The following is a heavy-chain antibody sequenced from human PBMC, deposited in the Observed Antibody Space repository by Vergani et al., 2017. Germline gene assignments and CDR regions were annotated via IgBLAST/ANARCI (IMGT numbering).Heavy chain of an antibody. CDR1: GTDIKDFY. D-gene: IGHD2/OR15-2a*01. J-gene: IGHJ5*02. CDR2: VYYTGST. V-gene: IGHV4-59*01. CDR3: ASDRDLYCRSTTSCHNWFDP. Sequence: QVQLHESGPGLVKPSETLSLTCTVSGTDIKDFYWSWFRQPPGKGQEWIGYVYYTGSTTYNPSLKSRVTISVDTSNNQLSLRMTSLTAADTAIYYCASDRDLYCRSTTSCHNWFDPGVQGSLVTVSS.